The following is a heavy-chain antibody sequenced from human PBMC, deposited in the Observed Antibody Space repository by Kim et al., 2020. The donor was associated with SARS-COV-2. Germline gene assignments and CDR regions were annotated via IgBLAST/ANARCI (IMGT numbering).Heavy chain of an antibody. CDR3: ARDRFVTGGSSWYSGQYNWFDP. V-gene: IGHV6-1*01. D-gene: IGHD6-13*01. CDR1: GDSVSSNSAA. J-gene: IGHJ5*02. CDR2: TYYRSKWYN. Sequence: SQTLSLTCAISGDSVSSNSAAWNWIRQSPSRGLEWLGRTYYRSKWYNDYAVSVKSRITINPDTSKNQFSLQLNSVTPEDTAVYYCARDRFVTGGSSWYSGQYNWFDPWGQGTLVTVSS.